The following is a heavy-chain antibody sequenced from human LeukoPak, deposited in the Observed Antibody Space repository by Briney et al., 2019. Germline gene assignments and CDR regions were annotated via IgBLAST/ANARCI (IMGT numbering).Heavy chain of an antibody. D-gene: IGHD6-13*01. J-gene: IGHJ4*02. V-gene: IGHV3-7*01. CDR3: ARDGTAAGLYFDL. CDR2: IRQDGGEK. Sequence: GGSLRLSYAVSGFTFSDYWMNWVRQAPGKGLEWVASIRQDGGEKSYVDSVKGRLTISRDNTKHSLYLQMSSLRAEDTGVYYCARDGTAAGLYFDLWGQGTLVTVSS. CDR1: GFTFSDYW.